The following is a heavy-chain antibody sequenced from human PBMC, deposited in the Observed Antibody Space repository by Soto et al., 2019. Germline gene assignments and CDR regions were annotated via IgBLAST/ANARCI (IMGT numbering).Heavy chain of an antibody. D-gene: IGHD4-17*01. V-gene: IGHV4-61*01. Sequence: PSETLSLTCTVSGASVNSANFHWSWIRQPPGKGLEWIGYINHSGSTNYNPSLKSRVTISVDTSKNQFSLKLSSVTAADTAVYYSARGLVTTPKYSFCFDAWGEGALVTVSS. J-gene: IGHJ5*02. CDR2: INHSGST. CDR1: GASVNSANFH. CDR3: ARGLVTTPKYSFCFDA.